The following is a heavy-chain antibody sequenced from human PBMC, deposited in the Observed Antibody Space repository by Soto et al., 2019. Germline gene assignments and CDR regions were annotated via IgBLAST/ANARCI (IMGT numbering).Heavy chain of an antibody. D-gene: IGHD3-10*01. J-gene: IGHJ5*01. CDR1: GYTFSSYD. CDR3: ASGRNEDGDSGDWFDS. CDR2: MNPNSGST. Sequence: QVQLVQSGAEVKKPGASVRVSCKASGYTFSSYDIGWVRQATGQGLEWMGWMNPNSGSTGYAQKFHGRITLTRGTSMNTGYMDLSSRTSEGTAVYYCASGRNEDGDSGDWFDSWGQGTRVTVSS. V-gene: IGHV1-8*01.